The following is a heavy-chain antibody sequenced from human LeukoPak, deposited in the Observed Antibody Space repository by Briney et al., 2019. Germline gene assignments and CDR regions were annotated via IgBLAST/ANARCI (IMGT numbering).Heavy chain of an antibody. CDR3: AKASGRYYFYGMDV. CDR1: GFTFSSYA. CDR2: ISGSGGST. Sequence: GGSLRLSCAASGFTFSSYAMSWVRQAPGKGLEWVSAISGSGGSTYYADSVKGRFTISRDNSKNTLYLQMNSLRAEDTAVYYCAKASGRYYFYGMDVWGQGTTVTVFS. D-gene: IGHD2-15*01. J-gene: IGHJ6*02. V-gene: IGHV3-23*01.